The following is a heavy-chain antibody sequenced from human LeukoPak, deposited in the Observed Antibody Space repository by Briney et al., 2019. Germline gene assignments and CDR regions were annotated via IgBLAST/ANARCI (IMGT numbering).Heavy chain of an antibody. D-gene: IGHD6-13*01. CDR3: ARGYSSSWYYFDY. CDR1: GGSISNYY. J-gene: IGHJ4*02. CDR2: IYYSGTT. Sequence: SETLSLTCTVSGGSISNYYWSWIRQPPGKGLEWIGYIYYSGTTNYNPSLRSRVTISLDTSKSQFSLRLNSVTAADTAVYYCARGYSSSWYYFDYWGQGTLVTVSS. V-gene: IGHV4-59*08.